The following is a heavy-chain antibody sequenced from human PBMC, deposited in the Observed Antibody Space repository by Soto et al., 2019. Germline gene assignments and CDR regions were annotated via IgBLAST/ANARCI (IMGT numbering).Heavy chain of an antibody. CDR3: AREGLDTAGFFDV. J-gene: IGHJ3*01. D-gene: IGHD6-13*01. CDR1: GFTFSSYW. V-gene: IGHV3-74*01. Sequence: GGSLRLSCAASGFTFSSYWMHWVRQAPGKGLEWVSRIEGDGSSTTSADSVKGRFTVSRDDVRNTLYLQMSSLRADDTAIYYCAREGLDTAGFFDVWGQGTMVTVSS. CDR2: IEGDGSST.